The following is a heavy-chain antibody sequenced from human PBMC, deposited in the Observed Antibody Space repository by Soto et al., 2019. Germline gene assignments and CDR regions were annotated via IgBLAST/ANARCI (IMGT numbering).Heavy chain of an antibody. CDR3: ARWEVVTGLDY. CDR1: GATFGDDT. Sequence: GGSLRLSCMTSGATFGDDTVNWVRQAPGKGLEWVGYIRSKTYGGTMECAASVKDRFTISRDDSKSAAYLEMSSLKSEDTAVYYCARWEVVTGLDYWGQGTLVTVSS. D-gene: IGHD3-22*01. V-gene: IGHV3-49*04. J-gene: IGHJ4*02. CDR2: IRSKTYGGTM.